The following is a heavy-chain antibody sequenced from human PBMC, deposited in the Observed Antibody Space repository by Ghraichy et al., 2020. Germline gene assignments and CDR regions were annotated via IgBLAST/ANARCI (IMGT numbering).Heavy chain of an antibody. CDR3: ARARDYYYYYGMDV. J-gene: IGHJ6*02. CDR2: IYHSGST. V-gene: IGHV4-4*02. Sequence: SETLSLTCDVSGDSINSNNWWSWVRQSPGKGLEWIGEIYHSGSTNYKPSLKSRVTISIDKSKNQFSLKLSSVTAADTAVYYCARARDYYYYYGMDVWGQGTTVTVPS. CDR1: GDSINSNNW.